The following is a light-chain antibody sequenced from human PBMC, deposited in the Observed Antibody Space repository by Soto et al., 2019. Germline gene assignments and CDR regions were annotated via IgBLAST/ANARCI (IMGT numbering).Light chain of an antibody. CDR2: GAS. V-gene: IGKV3-20*01. Sequence: EIWLTQSPGTLSLSPGERATLSCGASQSVSNNYLAWYQQKPGQAPRLLIYGASNRATGIPDRLSGSASGTEFTLTISRLEPEDFAVYYCQQYGSSGTFGQGTQVDIK. CDR1: QSVSNNY. J-gene: IGKJ1*01. CDR3: QQYGSSGT.